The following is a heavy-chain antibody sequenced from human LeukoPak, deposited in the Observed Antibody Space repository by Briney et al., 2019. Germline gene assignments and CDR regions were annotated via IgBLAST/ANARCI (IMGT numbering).Heavy chain of an antibody. CDR3: ARDYYDSSGYYYFDY. V-gene: IGHV3-48*03. CDR1: GFTFSSYE. CDR2: ISSSGSTI. J-gene: IGHJ4*02. D-gene: IGHD3-22*01. Sequence: GGSLRLSCAASGFTFSSYEMNWVRQAPGKGLEWVSYISSSGSTIYYADSVKGRFTISRDNSKNTLYLQMNSLRAEDTAVYYCARDYYDSSGYYYFDYWGQGTLVTVSS.